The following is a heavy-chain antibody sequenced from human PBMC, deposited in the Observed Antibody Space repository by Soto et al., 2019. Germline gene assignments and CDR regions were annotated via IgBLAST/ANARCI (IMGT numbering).Heavy chain of an antibody. Sequence: SVKVSCKASGGTFSSYAISWVRQAPGQGLEWMGGIIPIFGTANYAQKFQGRVTITADEFTSTAYMELSSLRSEDTAVYYCARGRGSSSVPYYYYYGMDVWGQGTTVTVSS. V-gene: IGHV1-69*13. J-gene: IGHJ6*02. CDR1: GGTFSSYA. CDR3: ARGRGSSSVPYYYYYGMDV. CDR2: IIPIFGTA. D-gene: IGHD6-13*01.